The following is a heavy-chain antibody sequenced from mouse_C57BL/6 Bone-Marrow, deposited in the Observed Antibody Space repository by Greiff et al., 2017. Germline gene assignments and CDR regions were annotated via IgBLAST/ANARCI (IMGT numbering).Heavy chain of an antibody. CDR1: GFTFTDYY. Sequence: EVHLVESGGGLVQPGGSLSLSCAASGFTFTDYYMSWVRQPPGKALEWLGFIRNKANGYTTEYSASVKGRFTISRDNSQSILYLQMNALRAEDSATYYCARSPSSGYVDYWGQGTTLTVSS. J-gene: IGHJ2*01. CDR3: ARSPSSGYVDY. CDR2: IRNKANGYTT. V-gene: IGHV7-3*01. D-gene: IGHD3-2*02.